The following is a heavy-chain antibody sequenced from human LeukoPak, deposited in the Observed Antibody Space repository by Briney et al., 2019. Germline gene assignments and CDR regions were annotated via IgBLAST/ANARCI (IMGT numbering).Heavy chain of an antibody. J-gene: IGHJ4*02. Sequence: SETLSLTCTVSGGSISSSSYYWGWIRQPPGKGLEWIGSIYYSGSTYYNPSLKSRVTISVDTSKNQFSLKLSSVTAADTAVYYCASGGRDGYKFDYWGQGTLVTVSS. CDR1: GGSISSSSYY. V-gene: IGHV4-39*01. D-gene: IGHD5-12*01. CDR2: IYYSGST. CDR3: ASGGRDGYKFDY.